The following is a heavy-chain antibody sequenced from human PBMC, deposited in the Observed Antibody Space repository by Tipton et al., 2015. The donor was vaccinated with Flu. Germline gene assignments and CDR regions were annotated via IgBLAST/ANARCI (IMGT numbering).Heavy chain of an antibody. CDR2: IYTSGTT. D-gene: IGHD3-9*01. CDR1: GGSISSGSYY. J-gene: IGHJ5*02. Sequence: TLSLTCTVSGGSISSGSYYWSWIRQPAGKGLEWIGRIYTSGTTYYNPSLKSRVTMSIDTSKNQFSLKVTSVTAADTAVYYCAKEGSYNILTNYYNKGVDPWGQGTLVIVSS. V-gene: IGHV4-61*02. CDR3: AKEGSYNILTNYYNKGVDP.